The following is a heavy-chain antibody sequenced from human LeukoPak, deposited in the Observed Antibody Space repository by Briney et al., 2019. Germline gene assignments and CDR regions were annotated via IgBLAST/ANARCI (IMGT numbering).Heavy chain of an antibody. V-gene: IGHV3-66*02. Sequence: GGSLRLSCAASGLSVSSNYMSWVRQAPGKGLEWVSVLYSDGTTYYADSVKGRFTIPRDNSKNTLYLQMNSLRAEDTAVYYCVRGMGVSMLYYFYCWRQGTLVTVSS. D-gene: IGHD3-10*01. J-gene: IGHJ4*02. CDR1: GLSVSSNY. CDR3: VRGMGVSMLYYFYC. CDR2: LYSDGTT.